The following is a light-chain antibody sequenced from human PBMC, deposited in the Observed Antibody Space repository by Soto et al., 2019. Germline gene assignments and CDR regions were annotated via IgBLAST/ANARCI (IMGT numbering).Light chain of an antibody. Sequence: QSALTQPASVSGSPGQSITISCTGTSSDVGSYNLVSWYQQHPGKGPKLMIYEVTKRPSGVSYRFSGSKSGNTASLTISGLQAEDEADYYCSSYASSITVIFGGGTQLTVL. J-gene: IGLJ2*01. CDR3: SSYASSITVI. CDR2: EVT. V-gene: IGLV2-23*02. CDR1: SSDVGSYNL.